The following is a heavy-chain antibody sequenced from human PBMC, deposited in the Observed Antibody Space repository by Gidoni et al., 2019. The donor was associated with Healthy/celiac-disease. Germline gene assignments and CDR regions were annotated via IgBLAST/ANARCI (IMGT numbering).Heavy chain of an antibody. V-gene: IGHV1-2*06. D-gene: IGHD6-6*01. CDR2: INPNSGGR. CDR3: ARDFKQLVQGY. J-gene: IGHJ4*02. CDR1: GYTFTGYY. Sequence: QVQLVQSGAEVKKPGASLKVSCTASGYTFTGYYMHWVRQAPGQGLEWMGRINPNSGGRNYAQKFQGRVTMTRDTSISTAYMELSRLRSDDTAVYYCARDFKQLVQGYWGKGTLVTVSS.